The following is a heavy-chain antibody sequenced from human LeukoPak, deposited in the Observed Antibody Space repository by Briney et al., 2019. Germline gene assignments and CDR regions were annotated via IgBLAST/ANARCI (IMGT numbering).Heavy chain of an antibody. Sequence: PSETLSLTCTVSGGSIRSTSYYWGWIRQPPGKGLEWIGEIYHSGSTNYNPSLKSRVTISVDKSKNQFSLKLSSVTAADTAVYYCAREGSDGDGWFDPWGQGTLVTVSS. CDR1: GGSIRSTSYY. J-gene: IGHJ5*02. CDR3: AREGSDGDGWFDP. CDR2: IYHSGST. D-gene: IGHD4-17*01. V-gene: IGHV4-39*07.